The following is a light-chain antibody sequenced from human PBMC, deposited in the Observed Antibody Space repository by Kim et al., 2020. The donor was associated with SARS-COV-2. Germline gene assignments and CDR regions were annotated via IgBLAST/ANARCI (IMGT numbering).Light chain of an antibody. Sequence: APGKADRITCGGNNLGSKSVPWYQQQPGQAPVLVIYYDSDRPSGIPERFSGSNSGNTATLTISRVEAGDEADYYCQVWDSSGDHPVFGGGTQLTVL. V-gene: IGLV3-21*04. J-gene: IGLJ3*02. CDR1: NLGSKS. CDR2: YDS. CDR3: QVWDSSGDHPV.